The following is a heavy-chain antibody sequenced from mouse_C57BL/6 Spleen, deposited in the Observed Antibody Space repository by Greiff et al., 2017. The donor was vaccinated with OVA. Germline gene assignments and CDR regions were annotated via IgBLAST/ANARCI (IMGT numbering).Heavy chain of an antibody. Sequence: QVQLQQPGAELVKPGASVKMSCKASGYTFTSYWITWVKQRPGPGLEWIGDIYPGSGSTNYNEKFKSKATLTVDTSSSTAYMQLSSLTSEDSAVYYCARGLLWNWYFDVWGTGTTVTVSS. CDR2: IYPGSGST. CDR3: ARGLLWNWYFDV. V-gene: IGHV1-55*01. D-gene: IGHD1-1*02. CDR1: GYTFTSYW. J-gene: IGHJ1*03.